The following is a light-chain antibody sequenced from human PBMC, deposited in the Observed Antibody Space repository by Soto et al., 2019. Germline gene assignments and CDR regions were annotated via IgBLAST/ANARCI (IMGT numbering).Light chain of an antibody. J-gene: IGKJ5*01. CDR3: QQYSNLIT. CDR1: QDINKN. V-gene: IGKV1-33*01. CDR2: DAS. Sequence: DIQMTQSPSSLSASVGDRVTITCQASQDINKNLIWYQQKPGKAPKLLIYDASDLETGVPSRFSGSGSGTGFTFTISSLQPEDFATYYCQQYSNLITFGQGTRLEI.